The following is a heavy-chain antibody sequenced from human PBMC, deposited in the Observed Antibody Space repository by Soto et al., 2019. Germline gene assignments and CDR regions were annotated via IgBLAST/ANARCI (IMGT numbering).Heavy chain of an antibody. CDR1: GFTFSSYA. CDR2: ISYDGSNK. J-gene: IGHJ4*02. Sequence: QVQLVESGGGVGQPGRSLRLSCAASGFTFSSYAMHWVRQAPGKGLEWVAVISYDGSNKYYADSVKGRFTISRDNSKNTLYLQMNSLRAEDTAVYYCARGLVPFDYWGQGTLVTVSS. V-gene: IGHV3-30-3*01. D-gene: IGHD6-19*01. CDR3: ARGLVPFDY.